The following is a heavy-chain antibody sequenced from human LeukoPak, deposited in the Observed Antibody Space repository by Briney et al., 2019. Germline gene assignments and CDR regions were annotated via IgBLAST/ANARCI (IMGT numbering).Heavy chain of an antibody. D-gene: IGHD3-16*01. Sequence: SETLSLTCTVSGGSISSYYWSWIRQPPGKGLEWIGYIYYSGSTNYNPSLKSRVTIPVDTSKNQFSLKLSSVTAADTAVYYCARDPWGEKYFDYWGQGTLVTVSS. V-gene: IGHV4-59*01. CDR1: GGSISSYY. CDR3: ARDPWGEKYFDY. J-gene: IGHJ4*02. CDR2: IYYSGST.